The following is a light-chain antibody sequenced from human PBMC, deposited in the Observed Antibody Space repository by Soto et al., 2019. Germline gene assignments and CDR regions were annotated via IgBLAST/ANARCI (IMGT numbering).Light chain of an antibody. V-gene: IGKV1-12*02. J-gene: IGKJ5*01. Sequence: DIQMTQSPSSVSASVGDRVTITCRASQSISTWLAWYQQKPGTAPNLLIFTASYLQSGVPSRFSGSGSGTDFTLTISSLQPEDFATYYCQQSYSTPFGFGQGTRLEIK. CDR3: QQSYSTPFG. CDR2: TAS. CDR1: QSISTW.